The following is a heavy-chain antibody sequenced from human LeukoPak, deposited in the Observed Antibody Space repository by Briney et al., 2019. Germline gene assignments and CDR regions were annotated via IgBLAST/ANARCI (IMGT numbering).Heavy chain of an antibody. CDR3: ARGGSSWTQTYYYYYYMDV. J-gene: IGHJ6*03. D-gene: IGHD6-13*01. CDR1: GGSFSGYY. V-gene: IGHV4-34*01. CDR2: INHSGST. Sequence: SETLSLTCAVYGGSFSGYYWSWIRQPPGKGLEWIGEINHSGSTNYNPSLKSRVTISVDTSKNQFSLKLSSVTAADTAVYYCARGGSSWTQTYYYYYYMDVWGKGTTVTVSS.